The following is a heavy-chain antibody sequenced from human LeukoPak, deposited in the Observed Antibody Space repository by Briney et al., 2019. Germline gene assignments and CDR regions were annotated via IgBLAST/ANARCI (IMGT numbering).Heavy chain of an antibody. V-gene: IGHV4-59*01. CDR1: GGSISSYY. Sequence: ETLSLTCTVSGGSISSYYWSWIRQPPGKGLEWIGYIYYSGSTNYNPSLKNRVTISVDTSKNQFSLKLSSVTAADTAVYYCARDLATAATADRAFDIWGQGTMVTVSS. CDR3: ARDLATAATADRAFDI. J-gene: IGHJ3*02. CDR2: IYYSGST. D-gene: IGHD6-13*01.